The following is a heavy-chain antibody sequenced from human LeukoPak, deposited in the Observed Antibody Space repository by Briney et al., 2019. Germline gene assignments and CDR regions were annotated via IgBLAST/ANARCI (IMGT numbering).Heavy chain of an antibody. CDR2: INPNSGAT. V-gene: IGHV1-2*02. CDR1: GFTSTDYY. D-gene: IGHD6-19*01. J-gene: IGHJ4*02. Sequence: ASVKVSCKASGFTSTDYYMHWVRQAPGQGLEWVGWINPNSGATAYAQKFQGRVTVTRDTPINTAYMDLSMLTSDDTAMYYCAREASGWYAYWGQGTLVTVSS. CDR3: AREASGWYAY.